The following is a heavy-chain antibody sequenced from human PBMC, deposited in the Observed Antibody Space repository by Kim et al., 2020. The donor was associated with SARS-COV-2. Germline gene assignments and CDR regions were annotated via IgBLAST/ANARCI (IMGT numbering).Heavy chain of an antibody. J-gene: IGHJ4*02. CDR3: AKTRYYYYGSETPLGYFDY. CDR2: ISGSGGST. V-gene: IGHV3-23*01. CDR1: GFTFSSYA. Sequence: GGSLRLSCAASGFTFSSYAMSWVRQAPGKGLEWVSAISGSGGSTYYADSVKGRFTISRDNSKNTLYLQMNSLRAEDTAVYYCAKTRYYYYGSETPLGYFDYWGQGTLVTVSS. D-gene: IGHD3-10*01.